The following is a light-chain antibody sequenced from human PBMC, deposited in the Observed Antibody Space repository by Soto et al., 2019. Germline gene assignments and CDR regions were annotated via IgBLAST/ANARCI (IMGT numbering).Light chain of an antibody. CDR1: QSINTY. CDR2: VAS. CDR3: QQTYRAPLT. V-gene: IGKV1-39*01. Sequence: DIQMTQSPSSLSASVGDRVTITCRASQSINTYLNWNQHKPGKAPKVLIYVASNLQSGVPSRFSGGGSGTDFSLTISSLQPEDFATYYCQQTYRAPLTFGGGTIVEIK. J-gene: IGKJ4*01.